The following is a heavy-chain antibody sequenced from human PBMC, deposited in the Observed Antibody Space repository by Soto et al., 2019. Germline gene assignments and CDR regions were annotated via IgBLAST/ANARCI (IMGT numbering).Heavy chain of an antibody. CDR2: ISYDGSNK. CDR3: ANGGASVDY. D-gene: IGHD3-16*01. CDR1: GFTFSSYG. Sequence: QVQLVESGGGVVQPGRSLRLSCAASGFTFSSYGMHWVRQAPGKGLEWVAVISYDGSNKYYADSVKGRFTISRDNSKNTLYLQMNSLRAEDTAVYYCANGGASVDYWGQGTLVTVSS. J-gene: IGHJ4*02. V-gene: IGHV3-30*18.